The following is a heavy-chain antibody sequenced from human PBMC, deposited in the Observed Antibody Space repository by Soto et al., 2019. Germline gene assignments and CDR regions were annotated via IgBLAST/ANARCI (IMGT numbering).Heavy chain of an antibody. CDR3: AKDRGNYGSGSFSH. CDR1: GYTFTSYA. CDR2: INAGNGNT. V-gene: IGHV1-3*01. J-gene: IGHJ4*02. D-gene: IGHD3-10*01. Sequence: APVKVSCASYGYTFTSYASYRVRKAPGQRLEWMGWINAGNGNTKYSQKFQGRVTITRDTSASTAYMELSSLRSEDTAVYYCAKDRGNYGSGSFSHWGQGILVTVSS.